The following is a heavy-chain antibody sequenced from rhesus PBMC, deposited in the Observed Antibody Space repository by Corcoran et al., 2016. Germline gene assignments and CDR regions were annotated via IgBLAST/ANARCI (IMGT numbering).Heavy chain of an antibody. CDR1: GGSISSSNW. J-gene: IGHJ5-1*01. CDR2: IYGSGGSP. CDR3: ARHEDIAAAGRFDV. V-gene: IGHV4-93*02. D-gene: IGHD6-25*01. Sequence: QVQLQESGPAVVKPSETLSLTCAVSGGSISSSNWWSWIRQSPGRGLAWIGGIYGSGGSPEYNPSLKSRGTISIDTSKNQVSLKLSSVTAADTAVYYCARHEDIAAAGRFDVWGPGVLVTVSS.